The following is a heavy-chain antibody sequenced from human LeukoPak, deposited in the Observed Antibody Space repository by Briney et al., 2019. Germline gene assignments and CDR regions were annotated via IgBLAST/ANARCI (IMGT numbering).Heavy chain of an antibody. J-gene: IGHJ4*02. V-gene: IGHV3-7*01. D-gene: IGHD2-2*02. CDR2: MKPDGSEK. CDR3: ARDPRQSHLVYTTGDY. Sequence: PGGSLRLSCAVSGFTFSSYWMSWVRQAPGMGLEWVANMKPDGSEKYYVDSVKGRFTISRDSSENSLYLQMNSLRVEDTAVYYCARDPRQSHLVYTTGDYWGQGTLVTVSS. CDR1: GFTFSSYW.